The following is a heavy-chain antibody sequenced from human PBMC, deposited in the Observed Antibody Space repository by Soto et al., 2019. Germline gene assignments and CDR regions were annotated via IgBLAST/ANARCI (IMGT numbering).Heavy chain of an antibody. D-gene: IGHD3-3*01. CDR1: GFTFSGYY. CDR2: IRSGGSTK. V-gene: IGHV3-11*04. J-gene: IGHJ4*02. CDR3: ARDEMSGFWSGRENDYYFDY. Sequence: GGSLRLSCAASGFTFSGYYMSWIRQAPGKGLEWVANIRSGGSTKYYADSVKGRFTISRDNAKNSLYLQMNSLRAEDTAVYYCARDEMSGFWSGRENDYYFDYWGQGTLVTV.